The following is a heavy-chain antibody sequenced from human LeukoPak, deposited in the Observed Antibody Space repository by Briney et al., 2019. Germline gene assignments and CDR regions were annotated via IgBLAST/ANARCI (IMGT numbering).Heavy chain of an antibody. D-gene: IGHD3-10*01. Sequence: PSETLSLTCTVSGGSISGSSYYWGWIRQPPGKGLEWIGSIYYSGSTYYNPSLKSRVTISVDTSKNQFSLKLSSVTAADTAVYYCARSHMVRGVHDAFDIWGQGTMVTVSS. CDR2: IYYSGST. CDR3: ARSHMVRGVHDAFDI. J-gene: IGHJ3*02. V-gene: IGHV4-39*01. CDR1: GGSISGSSYY.